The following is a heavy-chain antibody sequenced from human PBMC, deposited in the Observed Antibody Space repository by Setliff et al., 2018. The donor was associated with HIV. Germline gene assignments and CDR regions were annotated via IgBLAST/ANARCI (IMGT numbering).Heavy chain of an antibody. CDR1: GYTFTSSD. CDR2: MNPNSGNT. V-gene: IGHV1-8*02. D-gene: IGHD2-2*01. CDR3: ATSSRIYYYSYMDV. J-gene: IGHJ6*03. Sequence: ASVKVSCKASGYTFTSSDINWMRQAPGQGLEWMGWMNPNSGNTGYAQKFQGRVTLTRHTSISTAYMELNSLRSEDTAVYYCATSSRIYYYSYMDVWGKGTTVTVSS.